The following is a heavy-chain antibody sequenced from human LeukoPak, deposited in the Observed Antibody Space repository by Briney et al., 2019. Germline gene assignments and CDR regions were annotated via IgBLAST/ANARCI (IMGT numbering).Heavy chain of an antibody. V-gene: IGHV1-18*01. CDR3: ARDSDFLTGYPVDYHYYYMDV. CDR1: GYTFTTYG. D-gene: IGHD3-9*01. Sequence: ASVKVSCKASGYTFTTYGISWVRQAPGQGLEWMGRISAKNGNTKYAQKLQGRVTMTTDTSTSTVYMELRSLRSDDTAVYYCARDSDFLTGYPVDYHYYYMDVWGKGTTVTISS. J-gene: IGHJ6*03. CDR2: ISAKNGNT.